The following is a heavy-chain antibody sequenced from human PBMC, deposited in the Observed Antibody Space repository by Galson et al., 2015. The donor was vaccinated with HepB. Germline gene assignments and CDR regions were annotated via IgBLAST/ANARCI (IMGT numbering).Heavy chain of an antibody. CDR2: TRNKANSYTT. Sequence: SLRLSCAASGFTFSDHYMDWVRQAPGKGLEWVGRTRNKANSYTTEYAASVKGRFTISRDDSKNSLYLQMNSLKTEDTAVYYCARDLRSGSPLAFDIWGQGTMVTVSS. J-gene: IGHJ3*02. V-gene: IGHV3-72*01. CDR3: ARDLRSGSPLAFDI. D-gene: IGHD1-26*01. CDR1: GFTFSDHY.